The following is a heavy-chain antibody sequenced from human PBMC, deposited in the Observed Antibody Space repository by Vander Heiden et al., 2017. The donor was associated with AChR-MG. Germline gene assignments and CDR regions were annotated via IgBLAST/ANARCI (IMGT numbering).Heavy chain of an antibody. Sequence: QVQLQQWGAGLLKPSETLSLTCAVYGGSFRGYYWSWIRQPPGKGLEWIGESNHSGSTNYNPSLKSRVTISVDTSKNQFSLKLSSVTAADTAVYYCARGCSSSWHYYGMDVWGQGTTVTVSS. V-gene: IGHV4-34*01. J-gene: IGHJ6*02. CDR2: SNHSGST. D-gene: IGHD6-13*01. CDR1: GGSFRGYY. CDR3: ARGCSSSWHYYGMDV.